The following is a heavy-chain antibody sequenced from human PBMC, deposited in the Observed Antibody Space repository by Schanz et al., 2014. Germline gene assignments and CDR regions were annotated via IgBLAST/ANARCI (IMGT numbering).Heavy chain of an antibody. Sequence: QVQLVQSGSELKKPGASVKLSCKASGYTFTNYYIHWVRQAPGQGLEWMGRIYLSDGSTRYAQKFQGRVTITADKSTSTAYMELSSLRSEDTAVYYCARVVGGDNPPYWGQGTLVTVSS. D-gene: IGHD1-20*01. J-gene: IGHJ4*02. V-gene: IGHV1-46*01. CDR3: ARVVGGDNPPY. CDR2: IYLSDGST. CDR1: GYTFTNYY.